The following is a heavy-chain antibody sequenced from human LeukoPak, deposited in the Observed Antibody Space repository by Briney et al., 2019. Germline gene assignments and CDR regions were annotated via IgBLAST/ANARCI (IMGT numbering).Heavy chain of an antibody. CDR2: IYSGGST. CDR1: GGTFSSYA. D-gene: IGHD2-2*01. J-gene: IGHJ5*02. CDR3: ARTRDSDWFDP. V-gene: IGHV3-53*01. Sequence: SCKASGGTFSSYAISWVRQAPGKGLEWVSVIYSGGSTYYADSVKGRFTISRDNSKNTLYLQMNSLRAEDTAVYYCARTRDSDWFDPWGQGTLVTVSS.